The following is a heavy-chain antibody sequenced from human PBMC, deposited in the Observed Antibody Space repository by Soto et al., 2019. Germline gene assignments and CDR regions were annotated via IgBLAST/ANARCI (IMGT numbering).Heavy chain of an antibody. Sequence: VGSLRLSCAASGFTFSSYGMHWVRQAPGKGLEWVAVISYDGSNKYYADSVKGRFTISRDNSKNTLYLQMNSLRAEDTAVYYCAKDSHGYYDSSGYYPPNYWGQGTLVTVSS. D-gene: IGHD3-22*01. CDR2: ISYDGSNK. V-gene: IGHV3-30*18. CDR3: AKDSHGYYDSSGYYPPNY. CDR1: GFTFSSYG. J-gene: IGHJ4*02.